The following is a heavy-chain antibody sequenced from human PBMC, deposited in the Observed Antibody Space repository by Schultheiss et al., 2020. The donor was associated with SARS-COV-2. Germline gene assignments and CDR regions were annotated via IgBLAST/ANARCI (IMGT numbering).Heavy chain of an antibody. CDR3: ARDNTYYGPMDV. CDR1: GFTFSSYA. CDR2: ISWNSGSI. J-gene: IGHJ6*02. Sequence: SLKISCAASGFTFSSYAMSWVRQAPGKGLEWVSGISWNSGSIGYADSVKGRFTISRDNAKNSVYLQMNSLRAEDTAVYYCARDNTYYGPMDVWGQGTTVTVSS. V-gene: IGHV3-9*01. D-gene: IGHD3-10*01.